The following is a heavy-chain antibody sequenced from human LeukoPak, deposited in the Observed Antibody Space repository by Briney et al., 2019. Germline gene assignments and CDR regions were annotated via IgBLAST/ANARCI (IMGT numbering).Heavy chain of an antibody. CDR2: IYNGDNT. CDR1: GFTVSSNH. J-gene: IGHJ3*01. CDR3: TTDWGSGRYYVRAFDL. Sequence: GGSLRLSCAASGFTVSSNHMTWVRQAPGKGLEWVSVIYNGDNTNYADSVKGRFTISRDNTKNTLYLQMNSLKTEDTAVYYCTTDWGSGRYYVRAFDLWGQGTMVIVSS. V-gene: IGHV3-66*01. D-gene: IGHD3-16*01.